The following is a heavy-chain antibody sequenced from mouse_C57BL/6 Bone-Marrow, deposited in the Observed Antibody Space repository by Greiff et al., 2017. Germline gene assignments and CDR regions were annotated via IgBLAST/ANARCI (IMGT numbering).Heavy chain of an antibody. CDR1: GFTFSDYG. CDR3: ARWWGLAY. CDR2: ISSGSSTI. V-gene: IGHV5-17*01. J-gene: IGHJ3*01. Sequence: DVHLVESGGGLVKPGGSLKLSCAASGFTFSDYGMHWVRQAPEKGLEWVAYISSGSSTIYYADTVKGRFTISRDNAKNTLFLQMTSLRSEDTAMYYCARWWGLAYWGQGTLVTVSA. D-gene: IGHD1-1*02.